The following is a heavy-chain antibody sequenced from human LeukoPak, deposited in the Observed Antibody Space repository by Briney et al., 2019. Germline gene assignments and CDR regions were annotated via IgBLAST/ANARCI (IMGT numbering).Heavy chain of an antibody. J-gene: IGHJ4*02. CDR3: VNGGSGSYLGGQYYFDY. V-gene: IGHV3-23*01. Sequence: PGGSLRLSCAASGFTFSSYAMGWVRLAPGKGLEWVSAISDSGSSTYYADSVKGRFTISRDNSKNTLYLQMSSLRAEDTAVYYCVNGGSGSYLGGQYYFDYWGQGTLVTVSS. CDR1: GFTFSSYA. CDR2: ISDSGSST. D-gene: IGHD3-10*01.